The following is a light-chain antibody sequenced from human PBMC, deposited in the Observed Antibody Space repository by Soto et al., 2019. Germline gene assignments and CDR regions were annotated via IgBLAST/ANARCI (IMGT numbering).Light chain of an antibody. CDR1: QAISNS. CDR3: QSYNAARPT. V-gene: IGKV1-27*01. Sequence: DIQMTQSPSSLSASVGDRVTITCRASQAISNSLAWYQQKPGKPPKLLIYAASTLQSGVPSRFSGSGSGTDFTLTISGLQPEDLATYYCQSYNAARPTFGQGTRLEIK. J-gene: IGKJ5*01. CDR2: AAS.